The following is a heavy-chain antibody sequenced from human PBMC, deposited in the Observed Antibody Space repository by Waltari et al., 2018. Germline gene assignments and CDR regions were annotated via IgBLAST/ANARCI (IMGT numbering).Heavy chain of an antibody. CDR3: ARGGITMVQGVV. CDR2: IYYRGST. V-gene: IGHV4-39*07. D-gene: IGHD3-10*01. CDR1: GGSISSSSYY. J-gene: IGHJ4*02. Sequence: QLQLQESGPGLVKPSETLSLTCTVSGGSISSSSYYWGWIRQPPGKGLEWIGSIYYRGSTYYNPSLKSRVTISVDTSKNQFSLKLSSVTAADTAVYYCARGGITMVQGVVWGQGTLVTVSS.